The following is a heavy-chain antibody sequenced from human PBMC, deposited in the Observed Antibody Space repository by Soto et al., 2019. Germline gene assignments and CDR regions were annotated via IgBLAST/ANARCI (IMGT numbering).Heavy chain of an antibody. V-gene: IGHV1-69*13. CDR2: IIPIFGTA. D-gene: IGHD2-2*01. CDR1: GGTFSSYA. J-gene: IGHJ6*02. CDR3: ARDPHCSSTSCPTSGFGMDA. Sequence: SVKVSCKASGGTFSSYAISWVRQAPGQGLEWMGGIIPIFGTANYAQKFQGRVTITADESTSTAYMELSSLRSEDTAVYYCARDPHCSSTSCPTSGFGMDAWGQGTTVTVSS.